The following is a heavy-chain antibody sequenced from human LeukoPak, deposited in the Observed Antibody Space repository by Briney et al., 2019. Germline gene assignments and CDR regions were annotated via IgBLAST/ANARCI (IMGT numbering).Heavy chain of an antibody. CDR3: ARHKPLDYYYDSSGNFDY. D-gene: IGHD3-22*01. J-gene: IGHJ4*02. CDR2: TYSSGST. Sequence: SETLSLTCTVSGXPISSHYWSWIRQPPGKGLEWIGYTYSSGSTKYNPSLESRVTISVDTSKNQFSLKLSSVTTADTAVYYCARHKPLDYYYDSSGNFDYWGQGALVTVSS. CDR1: GXPISSHY. V-gene: IGHV4-59*08.